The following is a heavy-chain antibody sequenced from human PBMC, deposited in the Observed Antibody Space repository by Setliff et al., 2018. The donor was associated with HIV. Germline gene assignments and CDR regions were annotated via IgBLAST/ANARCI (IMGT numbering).Heavy chain of an antibody. V-gene: IGHV3-33*06. D-gene: IGHD2-21*02. CDR3: AKGGDSHY. CDR2: IWDDGNNE. J-gene: IGHJ4*02. Sequence: GGSLRLSCAASGFSFSTYGMHWVRQAPGKGLDWVAVIWDDGNNEHYADSVKGRFTISRDNSKNTLYLQMNSLRVEDTAVYYCAKGGDSHYWGQGTLVTVSS. CDR1: GFSFSTYG.